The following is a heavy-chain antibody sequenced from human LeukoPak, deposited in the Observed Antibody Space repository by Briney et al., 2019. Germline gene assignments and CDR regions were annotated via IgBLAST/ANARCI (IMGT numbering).Heavy chain of an antibody. J-gene: IGHJ5*02. Sequence: GASVKVSCKASGGTFSSYAISWVRQAPGQGLEWMGRIIPILGIANYAQKLQGRVTITADKSTSTAYMELSSLRSEDTAVYYCAREEDGNWFDPWGQGTLVTVSS. V-gene: IGHV1-69*04. CDR2: IIPILGIA. CDR3: AREEDGNWFDP. CDR1: GGTFSSYA.